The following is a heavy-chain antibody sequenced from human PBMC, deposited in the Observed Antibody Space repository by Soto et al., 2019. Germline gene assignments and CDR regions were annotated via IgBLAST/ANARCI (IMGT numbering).Heavy chain of an antibody. D-gene: IGHD6-13*01. CDR3: ARDRGSSWFDY. CDR2: TSSSGSTI. J-gene: IGHJ4*02. V-gene: IGHV3-48*03. CDR1: GFTFSSYE. Sequence: GGSLRLSCAASGFTFSSYEMTWLRQAPGKGLERVSYTSSSGSTIYYADSVKGRFTISRDNAKNSLYLQMNSLRAEDTAVYYCARDRGSSWFDYWGQGTLVTVSS.